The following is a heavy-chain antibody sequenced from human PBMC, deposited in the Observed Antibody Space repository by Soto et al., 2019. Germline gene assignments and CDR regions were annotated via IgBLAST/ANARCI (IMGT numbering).Heavy chain of an antibody. V-gene: IGHV3-33*01. J-gene: IGHJ6*02. CDR1: GFSFSNYG. D-gene: IGHD4-17*01. Sequence: QVQLVESGGGVVQPGRSLRLSCAASGFSFSNYGMHWVRQAPGKGLEWVAVIWYDGSNKYYADSVKGRFTISRDNSKNTVDPQMDSLTAADTAVYYCARRSTTVPTNWFYQGMDVWGRGTTVTVSS. CDR2: IWYDGSNK. CDR3: ARRSTTVPTNWFYQGMDV.